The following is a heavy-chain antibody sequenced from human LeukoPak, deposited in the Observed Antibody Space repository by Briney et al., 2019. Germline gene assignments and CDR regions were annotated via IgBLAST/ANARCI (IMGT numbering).Heavy chain of an antibody. J-gene: IGHJ4*02. D-gene: IGHD5-18*01. CDR3: ARARGYSYGLDY. CDR1: GFTFSDYY. Sequence: PGGSLRLSCAASGFTFSDYYMSWIRQAPGKGLEWVSYISSSSNTIYYADSVKGRFTISRDNAKNSLYLQMNSLRADDTAVYYCARARGYSYGLDYWGQGTLVTVSS. CDR2: ISSSSNTI. V-gene: IGHV3-11*04.